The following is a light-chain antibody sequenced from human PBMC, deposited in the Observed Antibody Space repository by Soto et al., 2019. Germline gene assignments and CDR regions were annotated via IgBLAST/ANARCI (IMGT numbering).Light chain of an antibody. V-gene: IGLV2-14*01. J-gene: IGLJ3*02. Sequence: QSALTQPASVSGSPGQSITISCTGTSSDVGGYNYVSWYQQHPGKAPKLLIYEVSNRPSGFSNRFSGSKSGNTASLTISGLQAEDEADYYCSSYTSSSTLVCGGGTKLTVL. CDR2: EVS. CDR1: SSDVGGYNY. CDR3: SSYTSSSTLV.